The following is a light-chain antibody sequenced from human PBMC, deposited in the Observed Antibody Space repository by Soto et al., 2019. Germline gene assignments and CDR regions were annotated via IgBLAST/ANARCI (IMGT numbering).Light chain of an antibody. V-gene: IGLV1-44*01. CDR2: GYN. Sequence: QPVLTQPPSASGTPGQRVTISCSGSSSNIGSNPVNWYQQLPGTAPKLLIYGYNRRPSGVPDRFSGSKSGTSASLAISGLQSEDEADYYCAAWDDSLNGSNWVFGGGTKVTVL. J-gene: IGLJ3*02. CDR1: SSNIGSNP. CDR3: AAWDDSLNGSNWV.